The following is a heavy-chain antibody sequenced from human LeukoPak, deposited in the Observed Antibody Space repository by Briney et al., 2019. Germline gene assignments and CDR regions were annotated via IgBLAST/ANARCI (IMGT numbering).Heavy chain of an antibody. Sequence: ASVNVSFKSSVYMCSTYGINWVRQAPGQGLEWMGLIDTYNDNTKYAEKFQGRVTMTGDKSKSTAYLELRSLRSDDTAVYYCARDDIEYCSPTSCGWFDPWGQGTLVTVSS. V-gene: IGHV1-18*01. J-gene: IGHJ5*02. CDR2: IDTYNDNT. CDR1: VYMCSTYG. D-gene: IGHD2-2*01. CDR3: ARDDIEYCSPTSCGWFDP.